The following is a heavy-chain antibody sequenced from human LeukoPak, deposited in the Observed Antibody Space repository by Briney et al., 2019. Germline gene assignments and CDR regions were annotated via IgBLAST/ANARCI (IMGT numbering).Heavy chain of an antibody. CDR3: ATEVYEHFDL. CDR2: XDAEDAET. J-gene: IGHJ2*01. D-gene: IGHD2/OR15-2a*01. CDR1: GYTLTEXX. V-gene: IGHV1-24*01. Sequence: ASVKVSCKXXGYTLTEXXXXXXXQAXXXXXXWMGGXDAEDAETIXXQXXXXRVTXXXDTSTDTAYMELSSLRSEDTAVYYCATEVYEHFDLWGRGTLVTVSS.